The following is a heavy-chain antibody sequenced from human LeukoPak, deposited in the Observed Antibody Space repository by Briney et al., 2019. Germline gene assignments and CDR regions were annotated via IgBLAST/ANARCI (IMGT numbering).Heavy chain of an antibody. Sequence: PSETLSLTCTVSGGSISSYYWSWIRQPPGKGLEWIGYIYYSGSTNYNPSLKSRVTISVDTSENQFSLKLSSVTAADTAVYYCARVRGMIQLWIFDYWGQGTLVTVSS. V-gene: IGHV4-59*01. J-gene: IGHJ4*02. CDR3: ARVRGMIQLWIFDY. CDR1: GGSISSYY. CDR2: IYYSGST. D-gene: IGHD5-18*01.